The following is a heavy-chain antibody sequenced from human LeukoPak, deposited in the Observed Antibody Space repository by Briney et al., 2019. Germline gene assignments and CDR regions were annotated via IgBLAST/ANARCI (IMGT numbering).Heavy chain of an antibody. CDR1: GGSISSSSYY. D-gene: IGHD6-13*01. CDR2: IYYSGST. J-gene: IGHJ4*02. Sequence: SETLSLTCTVSGGSISSSSYYWGWIRQPPGKGLEWSGSIYYSGSTYYNPSLKSRVAISVDTSKNQFSLKLSSVTAADTAVYYCARELDAANSSPIDYWGQGTLVTVSS. CDR3: ARELDAANSSPIDY. V-gene: IGHV4-39*07.